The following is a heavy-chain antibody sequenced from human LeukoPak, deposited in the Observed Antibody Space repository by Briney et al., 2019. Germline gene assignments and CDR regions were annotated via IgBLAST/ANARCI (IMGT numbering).Heavy chain of an antibody. CDR3: ARDSSSSWYSWSTPLIPHY. CDR1: GFTFSSYG. V-gene: IGHV3-30*03. Sequence: PGGSLRLSCAASGFTFSSYGMHWVRQAPGKGLEWVAVISYDGSNKYYADSVKGRFTISRDNSKNTLYLQMNSLRAEDTAVYYCARDSSSSWYSWSTPLIPHYWGQGTLVTVSS. CDR2: ISYDGSNK. J-gene: IGHJ4*02. D-gene: IGHD6-13*01.